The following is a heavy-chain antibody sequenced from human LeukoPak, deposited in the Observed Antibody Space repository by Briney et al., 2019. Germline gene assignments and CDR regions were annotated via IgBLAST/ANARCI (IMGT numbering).Heavy chain of an antibody. CDR2: INPNSSGT. V-gene: IGHV1-2*02. CDR1: GYTFTGYY. CDR3: ARVSYYYDSSGSLGY. Sequence: ASVKVSCKASGYTFTGYYMHWVRQAPGQGLEWMGWINPNSSGTNYAQKFQGRVTMTRDTSISTAYMELSRLRSDDTAVYYCARVSYYYDSSGSLGYWGQGTLVTVSS. D-gene: IGHD3-22*01. J-gene: IGHJ4*02.